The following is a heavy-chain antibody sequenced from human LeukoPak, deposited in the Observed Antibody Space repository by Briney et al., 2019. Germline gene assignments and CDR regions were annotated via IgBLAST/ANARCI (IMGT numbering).Heavy chain of an antibody. Sequence: SETLSLTCTVSGGSISSYYWSWIRQPPGKGLEWIGYIYYSGSTSYNPSLKSRVTISVHTSKNQFSLKLSSVTAADTAVYYCARRKEGYQGHWFDPWGQGTLVTVSS. V-gene: IGHV4-59*08. J-gene: IGHJ5*02. CDR1: GGSISSYY. D-gene: IGHD5-24*01. CDR3: ARRKEGYQGHWFDP. CDR2: IYYSGST.